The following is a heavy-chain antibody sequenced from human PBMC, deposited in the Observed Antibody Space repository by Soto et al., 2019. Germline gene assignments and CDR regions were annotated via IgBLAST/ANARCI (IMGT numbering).Heavy chain of an antibody. CDR2: IHPSGQPI. J-gene: IGHJ3*01. D-gene: IGHD1-26*01. Sequence: EVQLVESGGGLVQPGGSLRLSCAVSGFTFSSSEMYWVRQAPGKGLEWISYIHPSGQPIFYADSVKGRFTISRDNANNSLFLQMKSLRAEDTAVYYCARRARRWGQGTMVTVSS. CDR3: ARRARR. V-gene: IGHV3-48*03. CDR1: GFTFSSSE.